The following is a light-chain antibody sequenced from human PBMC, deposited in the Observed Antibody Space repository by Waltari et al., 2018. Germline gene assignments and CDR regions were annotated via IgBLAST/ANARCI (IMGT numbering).Light chain of an antibody. Sequence: AIWMTQSPSLLSASTGDRVTISCRTSQGISSYLAWYQQKPGKAPELLIYAASTLQSGVPSRFSGSGSGTDFTLTISCLQSEDFATYYCQQYYSFPYTFGQGTKLGIK. V-gene: IGKV1D-8*02. J-gene: IGKJ2*01. CDR1: QGISSY. CDR3: QQYYSFPYT. CDR2: AAS.